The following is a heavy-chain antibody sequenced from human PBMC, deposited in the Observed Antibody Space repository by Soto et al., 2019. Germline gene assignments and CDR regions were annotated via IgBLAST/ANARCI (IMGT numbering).Heavy chain of an antibody. CDR1: GFTFSDYY. CDR2: ISSSSSYT. Sequence: GGSLRLSCAASGFTFSDYYMSWIRQAPGKGLEWVSYISSSSSYTNYADSVKGRFTISRDNAKNSLYLQMNSLRAEDTAVYYCARDQYDYGAVDYWGQGTLVTVSS. D-gene: IGHD4-17*01. V-gene: IGHV3-11*05. J-gene: IGHJ4*02. CDR3: ARDQYDYGAVDY.